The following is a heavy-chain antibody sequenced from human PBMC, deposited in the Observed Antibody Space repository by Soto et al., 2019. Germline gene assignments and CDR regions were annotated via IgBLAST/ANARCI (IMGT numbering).Heavy chain of an antibody. CDR2: IIPIFGTA. Sequence: ASVKVSCKVSGGTFSSYAISWVRQAPGQGLEWMGGIIPIFGTANYAQKFQGRVTITADESTSTAYMELSSLRSEETAVYYCARVRGRSSSAGVEVIVSTAVNWLEPWGQGTLVTVSS. J-gene: IGHJ5*02. CDR1: GGTFSSYA. D-gene: IGHD6-6*01. CDR3: ARVRGRSSSAGVEVIVSTAVNWLEP. V-gene: IGHV1-69*13.